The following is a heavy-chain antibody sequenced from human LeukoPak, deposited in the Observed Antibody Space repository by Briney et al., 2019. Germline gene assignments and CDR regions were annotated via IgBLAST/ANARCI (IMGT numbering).Heavy chain of an antibody. D-gene: IGHD3-22*01. V-gene: IGHV3-48*03. J-gene: IGHJ4*02. CDR2: ISSRGDTI. CDR1: GFTFSSYE. Sequence: GGSLRLSCAASGFTFSSYEMNWVRQAPGKGLAWVSYISSRGDTIYYADSVKGRFTISRDNTKKSLYLQMDSLRVEDTAVYYCARESYVTMIIGDYWGQGTLVTVSS. CDR3: ARESYVTMIIGDY.